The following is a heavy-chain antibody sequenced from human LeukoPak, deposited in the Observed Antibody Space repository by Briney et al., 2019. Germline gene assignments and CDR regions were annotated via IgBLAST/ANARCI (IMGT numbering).Heavy chain of an antibody. D-gene: IGHD2-8*02. V-gene: IGHV4-59*01. CDR3: AGSATGPRSDIAY. J-gene: IGHJ4*01. Sequence: SETLSLTCTVSGGPIISYYWSWIRQPPGKGLEWIAYLYSTATTNSNPSLGSRVTISGDMSKNQISLRLSSVTAADTAVYYCAGSATGPRSDIAYWGPGILVT. CDR2: LYSTATT. CDR1: GGPIISYY.